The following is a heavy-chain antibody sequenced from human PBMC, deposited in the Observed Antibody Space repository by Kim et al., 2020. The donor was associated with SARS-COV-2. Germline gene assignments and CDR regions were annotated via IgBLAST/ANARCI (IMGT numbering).Heavy chain of an antibody. Sequence: GGSLRLSCAASGFTFSSCAIHWVRQAPGKGLEWVSSIDSSRSYISYADSVKGRFTISRENAQNSLYLQMNSLRAEDTAVYYCARQGIDYWGQGTLVTVSS. CDR2: IDSSRSYI. CDR1: GFTFSSCA. CDR3: ARQGIDY. J-gene: IGHJ4*02. V-gene: IGHV3-21*01.